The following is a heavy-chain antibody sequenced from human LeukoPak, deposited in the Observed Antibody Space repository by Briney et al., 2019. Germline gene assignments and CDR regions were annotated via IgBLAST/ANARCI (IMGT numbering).Heavy chain of an antibody. J-gene: IGHJ4*02. Sequence: GRSLRLSCAAAGFTFNHYGMHWVRQAPGKGLEWVSVIWSDGTNKYYAAFVKGRFTISRDDFDKTVYLQMSSRRPDDTGVYYCARAAQRGFDYSNSLQYWGQGTPVTVST. CDR3: ARAAQRGFDYSNSLQY. CDR2: IWSDGTNK. CDR1: GFTFNHYG. V-gene: IGHV3-33*01. D-gene: IGHD4-11*01.